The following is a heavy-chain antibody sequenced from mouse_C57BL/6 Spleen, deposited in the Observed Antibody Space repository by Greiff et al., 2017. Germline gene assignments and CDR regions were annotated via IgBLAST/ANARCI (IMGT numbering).Heavy chain of an antibody. Sequence: VKLQQSGAELVKPGASVKISCKASGYAFSSYWMNWVKQRPGKGLEWIGQIYPGDGDTNYNGKFKGKATLTADKSSSTAYMQLSSLTSEDSAVYFCARFGNYGYFDYWGQGTTLTVSS. D-gene: IGHD2-1*01. CDR1: GYAFSSYW. V-gene: IGHV1-80*01. J-gene: IGHJ2*01. CDR3: ARFGNYGYFDY. CDR2: IYPGDGDT.